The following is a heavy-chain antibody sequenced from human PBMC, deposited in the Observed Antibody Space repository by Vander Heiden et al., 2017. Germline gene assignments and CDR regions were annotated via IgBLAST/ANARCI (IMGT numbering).Heavy chain of an antibody. J-gene: IGHJ4*02. V-gene: IGHV4-59*08. CDR1: GGSISSYY. CDR3: ARHRQRGYSYEADY. CDR2: IYYTGRT. Sequence: QVQLQESGPGLVKPSETLSLTCTVSGGSISSYYWSWIRQPPGKGLEWIGYIYYTGRTNHNPSLKSRVTISVDTSKNQFSLKLNSVTAADTAVYYCARHRQRGYSYEADYWGQGTLVTVSS. D-gene: IGHD5-18*01.